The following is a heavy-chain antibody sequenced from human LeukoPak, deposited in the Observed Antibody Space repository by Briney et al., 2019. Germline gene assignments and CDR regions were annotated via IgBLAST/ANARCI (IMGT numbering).Heavy chain of an antibody. V-gene: IGHV3-21*01. CDR3: AKDLHDYGDY. Sequence: GGSLRLSCAASGFTFSTYNMNWVRQAPGKGLEWVSSITSSSSYIYYADSVKGRFTISRDNSKNTLYLQMNSLRAEDTAVYYCAKDLHDYGDYWGQGTLVTVSS. CDR2: ITSSSSYI. J-gene: IGHJ4*02. CDR1: GFTFSTYN.